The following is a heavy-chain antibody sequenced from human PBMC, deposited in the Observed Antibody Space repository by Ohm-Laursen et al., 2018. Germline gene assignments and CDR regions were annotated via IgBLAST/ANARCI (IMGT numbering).Heavy chain of an antibody. D-gene: IGHD6-19*01. J-gene: IGHJ6*02. CDR2: IYPGDADT. CDR1: GYSFTTYW. V-gene: IGHV5-51*01. CDR3: ARLKSRNTGWYKNYYYGMDV. Sequence: GESLKISCKTSGYSFTTYWIGWVRQMPGKGLDWIGIIYPGDADTKYNPSFQGQVTISADKSITTAYLHLSSLKASDTAMYYCARLKSRNTGWYKNYYYGMDVWGQGTTVTVSS.